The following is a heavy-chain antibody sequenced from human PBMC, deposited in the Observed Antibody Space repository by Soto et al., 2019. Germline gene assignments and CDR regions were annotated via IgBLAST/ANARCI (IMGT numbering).Heavy chain of an antibody. CDR2: INWNGKTS. V-gene: IGHV3-9*01. Sequence: VKLAESGGGLVEPGRSLRLSCVVSGFPFDDFAMHWVRQAPGKGLEWVSGINWNGKTSGYADPVKGRFIVSRDNAKNSLYLQLNSLRVEDTAIYFCARDISGWSPGEAPFPLDCWGQGTLVTVSS. CDR3: ARDISGWSPGEAPFPLDC. D-gene: IGHD3-10*01. CDR1: GFPFDDFA. J-gene: IGHJ4*02.